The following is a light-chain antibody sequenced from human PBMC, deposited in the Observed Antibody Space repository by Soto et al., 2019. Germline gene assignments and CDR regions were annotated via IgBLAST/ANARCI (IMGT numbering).Light chain of an antibody. Sequence: PGERATLSCRASQSVSSIFLAWYQHKAGQAPRLLIYGAASRATGIPDRFSGSGSGTDFTLTISRLEPEDSAVYYCQQYGTFPWTFGQGTKMEIK. J-gene: IGKJ1*01. CDR2: GAA. V-gene: IGKV3-20*01. CDR1: QSVSSIF. CDR3: QQYGTFPWT.